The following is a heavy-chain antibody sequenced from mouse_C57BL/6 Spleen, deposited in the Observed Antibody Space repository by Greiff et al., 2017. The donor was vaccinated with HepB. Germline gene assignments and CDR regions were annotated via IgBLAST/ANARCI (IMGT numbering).Heavy chain of an antibody. J-gene: IGHJ3*01. D-gene: IGHD2-4*01. CDR2: IYPGSGNT. Sequence: QVQLKESGPELVKPGASVKISCKASGYSFTSYYIHWVKQRPGQGLEWIGWIYPGSGNTKYNEKFKGKATLTADTSSSTAYMQLSSLTSEDSAVYYCARGGDYDREAWFAYWGQGTLVTVSA. CDR3: ARGGDYDREAWFAY. V-gene: IGHV1-66*01. CDR1: GYSFTSYY.